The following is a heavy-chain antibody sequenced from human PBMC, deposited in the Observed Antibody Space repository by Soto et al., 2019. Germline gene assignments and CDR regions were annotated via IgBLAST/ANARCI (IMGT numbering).Heavy chain of an antibody. Sequence: GGSLRLSCKGSGYSFTSYWIGWVRQMPGKGLEWMGIIYPGDSDTRYSPSFQGQVTISADKSISTAYLQWSSLKASDTAMYYCARHVTTVTTRVFDYWGQGTLVTVSS. J-gene: IGHJ4*02. CDR2: IYPGDSDT. V-gene: IGHV5-51*01. CDR3: ARHVTTVTTRVFDY. D-gene: IGHD4-17*01. CDR1: GYSFTSYW.